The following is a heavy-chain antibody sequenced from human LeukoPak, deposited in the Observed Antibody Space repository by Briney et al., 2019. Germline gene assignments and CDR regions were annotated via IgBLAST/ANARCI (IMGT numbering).Heavy chain of an antibody. CDR2: IKQDGSEK. J-gene: IGHJ4*02. CDR3: ARERYSSSWDEFDY. V-gene: IGHV3-7*01. CDR1: GFTFSDYY. Sequence: GGSLRLSCAASGFTFSDYYMSWIRQAPGKGLEWVANIKQDGSEKYYVDSVKGRFTISRDNAKNSLYLQMNSLRAEDTAVYYCARERYSSSWDEFDYWGQGTLVTVSS. D-gene: IGHD6-13*01.